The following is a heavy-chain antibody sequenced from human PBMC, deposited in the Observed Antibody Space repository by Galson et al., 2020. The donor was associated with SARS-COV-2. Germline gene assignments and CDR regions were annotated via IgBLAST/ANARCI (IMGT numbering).Heavy chain of an antibody. J-gene: IGHJ4*02. CDR1: GYSISSGYY. CDR2: IYHSGIT. D-gene: IGHD6-25*01. V-gene: IGHV4-38-2*01. Sequence: SETLSLTCAVSGYSISSGYYWGWVRQPPGKGLEWIGNIYHSGITYYNPSLKNRVSLSIDTSKNQFYLRLTSVTAVDTAVYYCASLNDGYNPIDYWGQGTLVTVSS. CDR3: ASLNDGYNPIDY.